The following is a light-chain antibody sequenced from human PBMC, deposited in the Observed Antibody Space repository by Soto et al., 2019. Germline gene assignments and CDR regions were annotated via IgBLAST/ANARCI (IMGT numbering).Light chain of an antibody. V-gene: IGKV1-27*01. CDR1: QDIKTS. Sequence: DIQMTQSPPSLSASIGDRVSITCRASQDIKTSLAWYQKKPGEPPQLLIFTASRPECGVPSRFRGSGSGTEFTLTITGLQPEDFAAYYCQQYDNGPLTFGGGTEVE. J-gene: IGKJ4*01. CDR2: TAS. CDR3: QQYDNGPLT.